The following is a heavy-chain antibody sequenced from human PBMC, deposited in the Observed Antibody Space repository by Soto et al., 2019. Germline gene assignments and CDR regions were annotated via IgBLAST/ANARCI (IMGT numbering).Heavy chain of an antibody. V-gene: IGHV1-69*01. J-gene: IGHJ5*01. CDR1: GGTFRTSG. CDR2: VIPLFKTP. D-gene: IGHD2-15*01. CDR3: ARASASVCGGGRCYRLDSAFDS. Sequence: QVQLVQSGAEVKRPGSSVKVSCKASGGTFRTSGIAWVRQAPGQGPEWMGGVIPLFKTPKYAERVKGRLSISADESTGTVYLELSSLRSEDTAVYYCARASASVCGGGRCYRLDSAFDSWGQGTLVFVSS.